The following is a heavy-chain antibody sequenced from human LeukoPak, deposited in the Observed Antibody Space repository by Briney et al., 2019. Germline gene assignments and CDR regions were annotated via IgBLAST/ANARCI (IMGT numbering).Heavy chain of an antibody. D-gene: IGHD2-15*01. J-gene: IGHJ2*01. Sequence: GGSLRLSCAASGFTFSSYAMHWVRQAPGKGLEWVAVISYDGSNKYYADSVKGRFTISRDNIKNSLYLQMNSLRDEDTGVYFRARDILDWGRGTLVTVSS. CDR2: ISYDGSNK. V-gene: IGHV3-30-3*01. CDR1: GFTFSSYA. CDR3: ARDILD.